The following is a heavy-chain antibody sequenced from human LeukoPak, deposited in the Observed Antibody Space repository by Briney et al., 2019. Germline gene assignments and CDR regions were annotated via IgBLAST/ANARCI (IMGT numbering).Heavy chain of an antibody. CDR1: GFTFSGSA. D-gene: IGHD2-15*01. Sequence: PGGSLRLSCAASGFTFSGSAMHWVRQASAKGLEWVGRIRSKANSYAIAYAASVKGRFTISRDDSKNTAYLQMNSLKTEDTAVYYCTSFKFFGGFDYWGQGTLVTVSS. CDR2: IRSKANSYAI. J-gene: IGHJ4*02. CDR3: TSFKFFGGFDY. V-gene: IGHV3-73*01.